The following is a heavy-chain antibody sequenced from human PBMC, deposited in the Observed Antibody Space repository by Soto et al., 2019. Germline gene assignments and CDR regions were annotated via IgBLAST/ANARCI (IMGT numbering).Heavy chain of an antibody. D-gene: IGHD3-10*01. Sequence: VVSAKVSCTEPGYTFNSYDLYWLPQAPGQRLEWMGWINAGNGNTKYSQKFQGRVTITRDTSASTAYMELTSLRSEDTAVYYCARKIQGLYFVDDWGQVTLVTFS. CDR3: ARKIQGLYFVDD. CDR2: INAGNGNT. J-gene: IGHJ4*02. V-gene: IGHV1-3*01. CDR1: GYTFNSYD.